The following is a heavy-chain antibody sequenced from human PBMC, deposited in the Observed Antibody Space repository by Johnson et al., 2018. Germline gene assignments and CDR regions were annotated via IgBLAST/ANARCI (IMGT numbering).Heavy chain of an antibody. CDR1: GFSISNYW. CDR2: INGDGSNS. CDR3: ARVSLWDFYYVPGAFDL. Sequence: EVQLVESGGGLVQPGGSLRLSCAASGFSISNYWMHWVRQPPGKGLVWVSRINGDGSNSGYVDSVKGRFTISRDNAKKSLYLQMNSLRADDTALYYCARVSLWDFYYVPGAFDLWGQGTMVTVSS. D-gene: IGHD3-10*02. V-gene: IGHV3-74*01. J-gene: IGHJ3*01.